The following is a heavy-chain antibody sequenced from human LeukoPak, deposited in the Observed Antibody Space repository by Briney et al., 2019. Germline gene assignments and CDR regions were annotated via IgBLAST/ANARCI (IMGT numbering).Heavy chain of an antibody. CDR3: ARAQVGAPTDL. V-gene: IGHV3-74*01. CDR2: IHGDGDNI. J-gene: IGHJ5*02. Sequence: GGSLRLSCAAFGFPFSSYAMYWVRQAPGKGLVWVARIHGDGDNISYADSVRGRFTISRDNAKDTLYLHTNSLRPEDTAVYYCARAQVGAPTDLWGQGTLVTVSS. CDR1: GFPFSSYA. D-gene: IGHD1-26*01.